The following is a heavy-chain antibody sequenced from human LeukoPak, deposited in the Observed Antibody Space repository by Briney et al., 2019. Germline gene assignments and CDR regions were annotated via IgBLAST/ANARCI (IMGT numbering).Heavy chain of an antibody. J-gene: IGHJ5*02. Sequence: ASVKVSCKASGYTFTSYGISWVRQAPGQGLEWMGWISAYNGNTNYAQKLQGRVTMTTDTSTSTAYMELRSLRSDDTAVYYCARSHNIVVVPAAKGDWFDPWGQGTLVTVSS. D-gene: IGHD2-2*01. V-gene: IGHV1-18*01. CDR2: ISAYNGNT. CDR3: ARSHNIVVVPAAKGDWFDP. CDR1: GYTFTSYG.